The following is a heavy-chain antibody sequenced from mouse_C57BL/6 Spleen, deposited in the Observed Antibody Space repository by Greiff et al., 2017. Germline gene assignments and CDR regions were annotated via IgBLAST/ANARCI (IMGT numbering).Heavy chain of an antibody. CDR2: INYDGSST. J-gene: IGHJ2*01. Sequence: EVQRVESEGGLVQPGSSMKLSCTASGFTFSDYYMAWVRQVPEKGLEWVANINYDGSSTYYLDSLKSRFIISRDNAKNILYLQMSSLKSEDTATYYCARAFDYDGYFDYWGQGTTLTVSS. V-gene: IGHV5-16*01. CDR1: GFTFSDYY. CDR3: ARAFDYDGYFDY. D-gene: IGHD2-4*01.